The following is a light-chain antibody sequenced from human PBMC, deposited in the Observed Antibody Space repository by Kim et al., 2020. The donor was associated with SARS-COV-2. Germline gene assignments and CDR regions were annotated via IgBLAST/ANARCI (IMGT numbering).Light chain of an antibody. CDR3: QQYGSSPRT. CDR2: GAS. CDR1: QSVSSSY. V-gene: IGKV3-20*01. J-gene: IGKJ1*01. Sequence: APGERATLSCRASQSVSSSYLAWYQQKPGQAPRLLIYGASSRATGIPDRFSGSGSGTDFTITISRREPEDFAVYYCQQYGSSPRTFGQGTKVDIK.